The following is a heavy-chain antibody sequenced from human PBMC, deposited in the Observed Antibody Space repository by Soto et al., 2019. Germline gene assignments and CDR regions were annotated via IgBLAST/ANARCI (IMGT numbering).Heavy chain of an antibody. CDR3: AREGRGKKAGYNGLVSLGY. V-gene: IGHV1-69*06. J-gene: IGHJ4*02. Sequence: QVQLVQSGAEVKTPGSSLKVSCTASGSRFSNYVISWVRQAPGHGLEWLGRIIPIFNSTQYAQKFQGRVTITADKSTNTASLELSSLRSEDTAVYYCAREGRGKKAGYNGLVSLGYWGQGTLVTVSS. CDR2: IIPIFNST. D-gene: IGHD2-2*02. CDR1: GSRFSNYV.